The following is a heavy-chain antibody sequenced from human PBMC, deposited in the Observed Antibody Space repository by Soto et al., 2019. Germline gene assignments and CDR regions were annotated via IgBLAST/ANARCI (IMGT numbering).Heavy chain of an antibody. J-gene: IGHJ1*01. CDR1: GASVSSGDYY. CDR2: IYFSGAT. D-gene: IGHD6-19*01. Sequence: QVQLQEAGPGLVKPSETLALNCSVSGASVSSGDYYWSWIRQPPGKGIEWIGYIYFSGATSYHPYRKLRVSSSIDTFKNHFSLKLQSVNAADTAVYYCVRVHAAESSGYYLTTGGHCLLVSVS. V-gene: IGHV4-61*03. CDR3: VRVHAAESSGYYLTT.